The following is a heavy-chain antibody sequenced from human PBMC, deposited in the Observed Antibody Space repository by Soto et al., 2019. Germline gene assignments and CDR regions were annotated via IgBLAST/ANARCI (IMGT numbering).Heavy chain of an antibody. D-gene: IGHD3-3*01. J-gene: IGHJ4*02. Sequence: QVQLVQSGAEVKKPGSSVKVSCKASGGTFSSYAISWVRQAPGQGLEWMGGIIPIFGTANYAQKFQGRVTITADESTSTAYMELSSLRSEDTAVYYCARDTRSTYDFWSGYHMGVPDYWGQGTLVTVSS. V-gene: IGHV1-69*01. CDR1: GGTFSSYA. CDR3: ARDTRSTYDFWSGYHMGVPDY. CDR2: IIPIFGTA.